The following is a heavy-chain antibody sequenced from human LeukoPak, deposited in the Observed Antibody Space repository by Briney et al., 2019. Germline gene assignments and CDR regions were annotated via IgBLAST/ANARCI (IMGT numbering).Heavy chain of an antibody. J-gene: IGHJ5*02. CDR1: GGSISSYY. D-gene: IGHD4-17*01. CDR3: ATSGATTVTTWGGSWFDP. V-gene: IGHV4-59*03. Sequence: SETLSLTCTVSGGSISSYYWSWIRQPPGKGLEWIGYIYYSGSTNYKPSLKSRVTISVDTSKNQFSLKLSSVTAADTAVYYCATSGATTVTTWGGSWFDPWGQGTLVTVSS. CDR2: IYYSGST.